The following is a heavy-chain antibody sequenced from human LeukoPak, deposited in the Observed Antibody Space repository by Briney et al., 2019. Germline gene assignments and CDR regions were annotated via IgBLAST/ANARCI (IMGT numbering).Heavy chain of an antibody. CDR3: ARPPSGSYYDFQH. CDR2: IYIDGTT. CDR1: GFIVSHNF. J-gene: IGHJ1*01. Sequence: PGGSLRLSCAASGFIVSHNFMTWVRQAPGKGLEWISVIYIDGTTYYADSVKGRFTISRDNSKNTLYLQMNSLRAEDTAVYYCARPPSGSYYDFQHWGQGTLVTVSS. V-gene: IGHV3-53*05. D-gene: IGHD1-26*01.